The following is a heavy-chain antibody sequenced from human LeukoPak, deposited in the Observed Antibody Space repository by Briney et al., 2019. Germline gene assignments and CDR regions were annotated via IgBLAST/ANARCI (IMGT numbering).Heavy chain of an antibody. J-gene: IGHJ4*02. D-gene: IGHD3-3*01. CDR2: ISYDGSNK. CDR3: AKDPRYYDFWSGYYSAFDY. CDR1: GFTFSSYG. Sequence: GGSLRLSCAASGFTFSSYGMHWVRQAPGKGLEWVAVISYDGSNKYYADSVKGRFTISRDNSKNTLYPQMNSLRAEDTAVYYCAKDPRYYDFWSGYYSAFDYWGQGTLVTVSS. V-gene: IGHV3-30*18.